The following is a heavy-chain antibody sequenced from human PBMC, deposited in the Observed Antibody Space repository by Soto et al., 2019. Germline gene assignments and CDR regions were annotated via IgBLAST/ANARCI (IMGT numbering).Heavy chain of an antibody. Sequence: GASVKVSCQASGYTFTSYAMHWVRQAPGQRLEWMGWINAGNGNTKYSQKFQGRVTITRDTSTSTAYMELSSLRSEDTAVYYCARVGEYCSSTSCRIYNWFDPWGQGTLVTVSS. J-gene: IGHJ5*02. CDR3: ARVGEYCSSTSCRIYNWFDP. V-gene: IGHV1-3*01. CDR2: INAGNGNT. D-gene: IGHD2-2*01. CDR1: GYTFTSYA.